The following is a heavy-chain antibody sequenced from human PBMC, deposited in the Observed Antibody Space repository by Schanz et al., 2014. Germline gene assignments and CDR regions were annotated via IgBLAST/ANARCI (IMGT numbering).Heavy chain of an antibody. V-gene: IGHV3-23*01. CDR2: ISGSGGDT. J-gene: IGHJ4*02. CDR3: VRDTDYQFDY. Sequence: EVQLLESGGGLVQPGGSLRLSCAASGFTFSSYAMSWVRQAPGKGLEWVSAISGSGGDTYYADSVKGRFTISRDNSKNTLYLQMNSLRAEDTAVYYCVRDTDYQFDYWGQGTLVTVSS. CDR1: GFTFSSYA. D-gene: IGHD4-17*01.